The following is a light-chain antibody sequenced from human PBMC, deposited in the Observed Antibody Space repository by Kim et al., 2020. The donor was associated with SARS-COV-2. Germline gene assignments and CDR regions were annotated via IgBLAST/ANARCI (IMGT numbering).Light chain of an antibody. V-gene: IGLV1-44*01. Sequence: GQRVTISCSGSSSNIGSNAVNWYQQLPGTAPKLLIYRNNRRPSGDPDRFSASKSGTSASLAISGLQSEDEADYYCASWDDSLNGGVFGGGTKVAVL. J-gene: IGLJ3*02. CDR2: RNN. CDR3: ASWDDSLNGGV. CDR1: SSNIGSNA.